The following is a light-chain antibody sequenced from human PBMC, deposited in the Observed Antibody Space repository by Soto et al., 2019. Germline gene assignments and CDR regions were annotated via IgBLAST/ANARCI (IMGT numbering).Light chain of an antibody. V-gene: IGKV3-15*01. J-gene: IGKJ1*01. CDR2: GES. CDR1: QSVSSN. CDR3: QQSGSSPPWT. Sequence: EIVMTQSPATLSVSPGERATLSCRASQSVSSNLAGYHQKPGQAPRLLIYGESTRATGIPARFSGSGSGTEFPLTISSLQSEDLAVYYCQQSGSSPPWTFGQGTTVEIK.